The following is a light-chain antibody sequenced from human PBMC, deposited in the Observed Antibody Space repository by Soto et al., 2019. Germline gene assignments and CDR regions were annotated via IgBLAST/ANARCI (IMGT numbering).Light chain of an antibody. CDR2: DVS. V-gene: IGLV2-14*01. J-gene: IGLJ2*01. Sequence: QSALTQPASVSGSPGQSITISCTGTSSDVGGYKYVSWYQQHPGKAPKLMIYDVSNRPSGVSNRFSGSKSGNTTSLTISVLQAEDEADYYCSSYTSSITLVFGGGTKLTVL. CDR1: SSDVGGYKY. CDR3: SSYTSSITLV.